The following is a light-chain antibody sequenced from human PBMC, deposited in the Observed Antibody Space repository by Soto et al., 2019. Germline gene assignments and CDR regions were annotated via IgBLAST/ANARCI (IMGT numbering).Light chain of an antibody. V-gene: IGLV1-40*01. J-gene: IGLJ2*01. Sequence: QSVLTQPPSVSGAPGQRVTISCSGNSSNIGAGFDVHWYQQLPGAAPKLLIYASTNRPSGVPDRFSVSKSDTSASLAITGLQIDDEADYYCATYTTSGPQGFGGGTKLTVL. CDR3: ATYTTSGPQG. CDR1: SSNIGAGFD. CDR2: AST.